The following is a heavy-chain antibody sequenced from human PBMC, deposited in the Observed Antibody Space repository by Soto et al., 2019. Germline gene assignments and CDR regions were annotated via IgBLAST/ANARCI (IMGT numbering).Heavy chain of an antibody. CDR2: ISGSGGST. V-gene: IGHV3-23*01. J-gene: IGHJ4*02. CDR3: AKGPHRYSGYLNVDY. CDR1: GFTFSSYA. D-gene: IGHD5-12*01. Sequence: PGGSLRLSCAASGFTFSSYAMSWVRQAPGKGLEWVSAISGSGGSTYYADSVKGRFTISRDNSKNTLYLQMNSLRAEDTAVYYCAKGPHRYSGYLNVDYWGQGTLVTVSS.